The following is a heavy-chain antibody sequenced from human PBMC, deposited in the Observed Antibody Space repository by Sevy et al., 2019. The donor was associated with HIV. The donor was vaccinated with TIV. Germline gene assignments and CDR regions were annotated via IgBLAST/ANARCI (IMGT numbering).Heavy chain of an antibody. CDR1: GFTFSSNG. J-gene: IGHJ4*02. CDR2: ISHDGSNK. D-gene: IGHD3-10*02. V-gene: IGHV3-30*18. Sequence: GGSLRLSCVASGFTFSSNGIHWVRQAPGKGLEWVALISHDGSNKYYADSVKGRFTISRDNSKNTLYLQMNSLRAEDTAVYYCAKDLSYVWGGRSLWDCWGQRTLVTVSS. CDR3: AKDLSYVWGGRSLWDC.